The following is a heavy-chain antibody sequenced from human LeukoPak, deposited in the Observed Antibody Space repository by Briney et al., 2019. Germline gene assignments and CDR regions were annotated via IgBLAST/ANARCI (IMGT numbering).Heavy chain of an antibody. Sequence: GVSLTLSCSASGFTCSSYAMSWLRHAPGKGLEWFSAISGSGGSTSYAYSVKGRFTISRDNSKTTLYLQMNSLRAEDTAVYYCAKVDRSWTLDYWGQGTLVTVSS. CDR3: AKVDRSWTLDY. J-gene: IGHJ4*02. CDR1: GFTCSSYA. V-gene: IGHV3-23*01. D-gene: IGHD6-13*01. CDR2: ISGSGGST.